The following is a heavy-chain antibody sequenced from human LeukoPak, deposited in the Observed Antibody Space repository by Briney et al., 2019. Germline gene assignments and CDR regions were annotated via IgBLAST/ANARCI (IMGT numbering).Heavy chain of an antibody. V-gene: IGHV4-34*01. CDR2: INHSGST. CDR1: GGSFSGYY. D-gene: IGHD6-13*01. J-gene: IGHJ6*02. Sequence: SETLSLTCAVYGGSFSGYYWSWIRQPPGKGLEWIGEINHSGSTNYNPSLKSRVTISVDTSKNQFSLKLSSVTAADTAVYYCARGRGSSWSQDVYYYGMDVWGQGTTVTVSS. CDR3: ARGRGSSWSQDVYYYGMDV.